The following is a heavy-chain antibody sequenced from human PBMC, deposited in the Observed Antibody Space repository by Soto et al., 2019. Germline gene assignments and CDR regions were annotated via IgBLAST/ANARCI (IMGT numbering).Heavy chain of an antibody. CDR2: ISGSGGST. CDR3: AKGAAAGHYYGMDV. V-gene: IGHV3-23*01. Sequence: GGSLRLSCAASGFTFSSDAMSWVRQARGKGLEWVSAISGSGGSTYYADSVKGRFTISRANSKNTLYLQMNSLRAEDTAVYYCAKGAAAGHYYGMDVWGQGTTVTVSS. D-gene: IGHD6-13*01. J-gene: IGHJ6*02. CDR1: GFTFSSDA.